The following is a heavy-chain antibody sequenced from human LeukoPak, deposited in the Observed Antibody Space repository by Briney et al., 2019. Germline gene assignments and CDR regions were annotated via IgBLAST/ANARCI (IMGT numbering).Heavy chain of an antibody. CDR1: GGSISSYY. CDR2: IYYSGST. Sequence: PSETLSLTCTVSGGSISSYYWSWIRQPPGKGLEWIGYIYYSGSTNYNPSLKSRVTISVDTSKNQFSLKLSSVTAADTAVYYCARDSALWFGESYYWYFDLWGRGTLVTVSS. J-gene: IGHJ2*01. CDR3: ARDSALWFGESYYWYFDL. D-gene: IGHD3-10*01. V-gene: IGHV4-59*01.